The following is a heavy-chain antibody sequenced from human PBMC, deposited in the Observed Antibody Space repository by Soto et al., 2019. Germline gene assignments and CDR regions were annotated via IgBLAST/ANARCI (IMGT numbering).Heavy chain of an antibody. CDR3: PRDPDPYYFWSGYRH. CDR2: IRSKAYGGTT. CDR1: GFTFGDYA. D-gene: IGHD3-3*01. Sequence: GGSLRLSCTASGFTFGDYAMSWVRQAPGKGLEWVGFIRSKAYGGTTEYAASVKGRFTISRDDSKSIAYLQMNSLKTEDTAVYYCPRDPDPYYFWSGYRHWGQGTLVTVSS. J-gene: IGHJ4*02. V-gene: IGHV3-49*04.